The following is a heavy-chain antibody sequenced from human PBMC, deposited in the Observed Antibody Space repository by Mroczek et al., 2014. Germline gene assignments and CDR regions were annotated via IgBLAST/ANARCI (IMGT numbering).Heavy chain of an antibody. Sequence: QVQLQQSGPGLVKPSQTLSLTCTVSGGSISSGGYYWSWIRQHPGKGLEWIGYIYYSGSTYYNPSLKSRVTISVDTSKNQFSLKLSSVTAADTAVYYCARNIVVVPAAIVYFDYWGQGTLVTVSS. CDR3: ARNIVVVPAAIVYFDY. CDR2: IYYSGST. V-gene: IGHV4-31*03. D-gene: IGHD2-2*02. J-gene: IGHJ4*02. CDR1: GGSISSGGYY.